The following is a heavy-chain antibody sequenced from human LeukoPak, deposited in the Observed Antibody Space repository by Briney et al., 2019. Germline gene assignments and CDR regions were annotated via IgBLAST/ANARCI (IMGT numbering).Heavy chain of an antibody. CDR2: ISSSSNYI. CDR3: ARDFRHCGGDCYSERHYYFDF. D-gene: IGHD2-21*02. V-gene: IGHV3-21*01. Sequence: GGSLRLSCAAAGFTFSNAWMNWVRQAPGKGLEWVSSISSSSNYIYYADSLKGRFTISRDNAKNSLYLQMNSLRAEDTAVYYCARDFRHCGGDCYSERHYYFDFWGQGTLVTVSS. CDR1: GFTFSNAW. J-gene: IGHJ4*02.